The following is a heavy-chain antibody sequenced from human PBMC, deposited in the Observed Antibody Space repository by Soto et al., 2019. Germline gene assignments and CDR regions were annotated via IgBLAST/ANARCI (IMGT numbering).Heavy chain of an antibody. CDR1: GFTFSIYA. Sequence: QVQLVESGGGVVQPGRSLTLSCAASGFTFSIYAMHWVRQAPGKGLEWVAVISYDGNKKYYADSVKGRFTISRDDSKNTLYLQTNSLRTEDTAVYYCAKTTTTSWYYFDYWGQGTLVTVSS. V-gene: IGHV3-30*18. CDR3: AKTTTTSWYYFDY. J-gene: IGHJ4*02. D-gene: IGHD4-17*01. CDR2: ISYDGNKK.